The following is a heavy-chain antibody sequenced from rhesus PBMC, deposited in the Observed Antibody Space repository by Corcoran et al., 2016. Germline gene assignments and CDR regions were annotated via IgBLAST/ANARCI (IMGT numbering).Heavy chain of an antibody. V-gene: IGHV4-99*01. CDR3: ARPVTTKGNNRFDV. J-gene: IGHJ5-1*01. Sequence: QVQLQESGPGLVTPSETLPLTCAVSGYSTSSGYYWGWNRQPPGKGLEYIGYISGSSGSTYYNPSLKSRVTISKDTSKNQFSLKLSSVTAADTAVYYCARPVTTKGNNRFDVWGPGVLVTVSS. D-gene: IGHD4-17*01. CDR1: GYSTSSGYY. CDR2: ISGSSGST.